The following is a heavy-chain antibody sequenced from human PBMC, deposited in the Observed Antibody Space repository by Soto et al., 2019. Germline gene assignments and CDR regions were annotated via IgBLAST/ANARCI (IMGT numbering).Heavy chain of an antibody. J-gene: IGHJ6*02. Sequence: SVNVSCKASGGTFSSYASSWVRQAPGQGPEWMGGIIPIFGTANYAQKFQGRVTITADESTSTAYMELSSLRSEDTAVYYCARGVQLWLEPGVYYYYGMDVWGQGTTVTVSS. CDR3: ARGVQLWLEPGVYYYYGMDV. V-gene: IGHV1-69*13. D-gene: IGHD5-18*01. CDR1: GGTFSSYA. CDR2: IIPIFGTA.